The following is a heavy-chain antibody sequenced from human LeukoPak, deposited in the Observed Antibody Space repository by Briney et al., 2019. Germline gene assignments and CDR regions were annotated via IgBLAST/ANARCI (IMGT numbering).Heavy chain of an antibody. CDR2: IYTSGST. CDR3: ARAGGLQPDY. D-gene: IGHD5-24*01. V-gene: IGHV4-61*02. CDR1: GGSISSGSYY. Sequence: SQTLPLTCTVSGGSISSGSYYWSWIRQPAGKGLEWIGRIYTSGSTNYNPSLKSRVTISVDTSKNQFSLKLSSVTAADTAVYYCARAGGLQPDYWGQGTLVTVSS. J-gene: IGHJ4*02.